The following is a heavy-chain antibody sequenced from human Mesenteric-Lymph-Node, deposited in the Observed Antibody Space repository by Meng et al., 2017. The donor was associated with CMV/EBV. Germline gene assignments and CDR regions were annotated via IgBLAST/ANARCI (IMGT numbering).Heavy chain of an antibody. J-gene: IGHJ6*02. CDR2: ISSSGGSI. Sequence: GESPKISCAASGFTFSDYYMSWIRQAPGKGLEWVSYISSSGGSIYYADSVKGRFTISRDNAKNSLYLQMNSLRAEDTALYYCAKEHCSSTSCYGLYGMDVWGQGTTVTVSS. CDR1: GFTFSDYY. D-gene: IGHD2-2*01. CDR3: AKEHCSSTSCYGLYGMDV. V-gene: IGHV3-11*01.